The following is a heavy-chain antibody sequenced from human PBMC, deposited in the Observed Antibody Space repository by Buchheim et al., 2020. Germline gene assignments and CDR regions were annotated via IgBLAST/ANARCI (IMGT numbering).Heavy chain of an antibody. CDR2: ISYDGSNK. V-gene: IGHV3-30*18. J-gene: IGHJ4*02. Sequence: QVQLVESGGGVVQPGRSLRLSCAASGFTFSSYGMHWVRQAPGKGLEWVAVISYDGSNKYYADSVKGRFTISRDNSKKTLYLQMNSLRAEDTAVYYCAKDGRRYCSSTSCYTIDYWGQGTL. CDR3: AKDGRRYCSSTSCYTIDY. D-gene: IGHD2-2*02. CDR1: GFTFSSYG.